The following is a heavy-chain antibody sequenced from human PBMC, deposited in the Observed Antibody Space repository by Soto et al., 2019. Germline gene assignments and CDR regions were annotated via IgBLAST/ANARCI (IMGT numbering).Heavy chain of an antibody. D-gene: IGHD5-12*01. J-gene: IGHJ4*02. CDR1: GGSISGSSYY. CDR3: ARRADRGWLRIIDY. CDR2: IYYSGST. Sequence: ASETLSLTCTVSGGSISGSSYYWGWIRQPPGKGLEWIGSIYYSGSTYYNPSLKSRVTISVDTSKNQFSLKLSSVTAADTAVYYCARRADRGWLRIIDYWGQGTLVTVSS. V-gene: IGHV4-39*01.